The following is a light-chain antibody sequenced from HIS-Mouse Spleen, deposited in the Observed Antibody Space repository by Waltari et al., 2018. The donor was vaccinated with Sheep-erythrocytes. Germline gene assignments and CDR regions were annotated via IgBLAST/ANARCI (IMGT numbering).Light chain of an antibody. CDR2: GAS. Sequence: QSPGTLSLSPGERATLSCRASQSVSSSYLAWYQQRPGQAPRLLIYGASSRATGIPDRFSGSGSGTDFTLTIFRLEPEDFAVYYCQQYGSSPRTFGQGTKVEIK. V-gene: IGKV3-20*01. J-gene: IGKJ1*01. CDR3: QQYGSSPRT. CDR1: QSVSSSY.